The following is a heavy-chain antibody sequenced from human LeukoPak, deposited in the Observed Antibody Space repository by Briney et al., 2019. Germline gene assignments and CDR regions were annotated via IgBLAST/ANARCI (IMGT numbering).Heavy chain of an antibody. Sequence: ASVKDSCKASGYTFTGFYIHWVRQAPGQGLEWMGWINPHSGGTHYAQKFQGRVTMTRDTSISTAYMELSRLRSDDTAVYYCATAGDILTTVSVGGFDYWGQGTLVTVSS. CDR2: INPHSGGT. D-gene: IGHD4-17*01. CDR1: GYTFTGFY. J-gene: IGHJ4*02. CDR3: ATAGDILTTVSVGGFDY. V-gene: IGHV1-2*02.